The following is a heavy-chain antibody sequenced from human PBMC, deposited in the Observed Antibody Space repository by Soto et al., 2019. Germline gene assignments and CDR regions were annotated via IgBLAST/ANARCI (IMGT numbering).Heavy chain of an antibody. V-gene: IGHV3-53*01. CDR2: IYSGGST. CDR3: ARPWNYYDSSGYPSLGDY. Sequence: PGGSLRLSCAASGFTVSSNYMSWVRQAPGKGLEWVSVIYSGGSTYYADSVKGRFTISRDNSKNTLYLQMNSLRAEDTAVYYCARPWNYYDSSGYPSLGDYWGQGTLVTVSS. D-gene: IGHD3-22*01. J-gene: IGHJ4*02. CDR1: GFTVSSNY.